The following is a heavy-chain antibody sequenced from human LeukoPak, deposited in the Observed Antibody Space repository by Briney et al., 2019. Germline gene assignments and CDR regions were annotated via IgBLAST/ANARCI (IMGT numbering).Heavy chain of an antibody. CDR2: IYYSGST. D-gene: IGHD3-22*01. J-gene: IGHJ4*02. Sequence: SETLSLTCTVPGGFISSSSYYWGWIRQPPGKGLEWIGSIYYSGSTYYNPSLKSRVTISVDTSKNQFSLKLSSVTAADTAVYYCARWGGYYYDSSGYYFDYWGQGTLVTVSS. CDR3: ARWGGYYYDSSGYYFDY. CDR1: GGFISSSSYY. V-gene: IGHV4-39*07.